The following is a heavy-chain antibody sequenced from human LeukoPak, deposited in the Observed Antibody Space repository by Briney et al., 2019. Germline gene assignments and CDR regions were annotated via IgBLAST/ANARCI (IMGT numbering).Heavy chain of an antibody. CDR3: ARDRAAASSSPPDY. D-gene: IGHD6-13*01. J-gene: IGHJ4*02. CDR1: ESSFVTIW. V-gene: IGHV3-7*04. CDR2: IKQDGNEK. Sequence: PGGPLRLSLPPPESSFVTIWITWFGQAPGKGLEWVANIKQDGNEKYYVDSVKGRFTISRDNAKNSLYLQMNSLRAEDTAVYYCARDRAAASSSPPDYWGQGTLVTVSS.